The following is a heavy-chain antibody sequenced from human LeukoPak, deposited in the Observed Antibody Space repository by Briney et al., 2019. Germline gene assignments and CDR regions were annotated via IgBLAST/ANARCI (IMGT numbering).Heavy chain of an antibody. CDR3: ARRRGLRFLERFYDY. CDR1: GGTFSSYA. CDR2: IIPIFGTA. Sequence: ASVKVSCKASGGTFSSYAISWVRQAPGQGLEWVGGIIPIFGTANYAQKFQGRVTITADESTSTAYMELSSLRSEDTAVYYCARRRGLRFLERFYDYWGQGTLVTVSS. D-gene: IGHD3-3*01. V-gene: IGHV1-69*01. J-gene: IGHJ4*02.